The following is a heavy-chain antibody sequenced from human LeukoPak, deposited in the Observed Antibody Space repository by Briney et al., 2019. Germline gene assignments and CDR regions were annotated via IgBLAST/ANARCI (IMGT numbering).Heavy chain of an antibody. CDR2: ISSSSSTI. CDR3: ARIMGGNSY. V-gene: IGHV3-48*01. J-gene: IGHJ4*02. D-gene: IGHD1-7*01. CDR1: GFTFSSYS. Sequence: GGSLRLPCAASGFTFSSYSMNWVRQAPGKGLEWVSYISSSSSTIYYADSVKGRFTISRDNAKNSLYLQMNSLRAEDTAVYYCARIMGGNSYWGQGTLVTVSS.